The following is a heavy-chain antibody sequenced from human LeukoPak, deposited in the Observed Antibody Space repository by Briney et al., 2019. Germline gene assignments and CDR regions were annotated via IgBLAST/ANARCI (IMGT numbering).Heavy chain of an antibody. CDR1: GGSIRCYY. Sequence: PSETLSLTCTVSGGSIRCYYWSWIRQPPGKGLEWIGYMYYTGSTNYNPSLKSRVTVSVDTSKNQFSLKVNSGTAADTAVYYCAGTHYDSSGYIEWFDPWGQGTLVTVSS. V-gene: IGHV4-59*08. CDR3: AGTHYDSSGYIEWFDP. J-gene: IGHJ5*02. CDR2: MYYTGST. D-gene: IGHD3-22*01.